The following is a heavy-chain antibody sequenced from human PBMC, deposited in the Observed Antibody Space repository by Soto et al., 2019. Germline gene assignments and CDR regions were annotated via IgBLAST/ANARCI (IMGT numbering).Heavy chain of an antibody. D-gene: IGHD3-22*01. V-gene: IGHV1-2*04. CDR1: GYTFTGYY. CDR2: INPNSGGT. Sequence: GASVKVSCEASGYTFTGYYMHWVRQAPGQGLEWMGWINPNSGGTNYAQKFQGWVTMTRDTSISTAYMELSRLRSDDTAVYYCARAGHYYDSSGTDFQHWGQGTLVTVSS. J-gene: IGHJ1*01. CDR3: ARAGHYYDSSGTDFQH.